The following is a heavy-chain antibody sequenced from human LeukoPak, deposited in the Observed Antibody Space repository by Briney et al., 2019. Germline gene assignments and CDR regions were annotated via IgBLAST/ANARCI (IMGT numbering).Heavy chain of an antibody. CDR3: ARDGDYVWGSYPYPDYYFDY. CDR1: GYTFTDYY. V-gene: IGHV1-2*06. J-gene: IGHJ4*02. CDR2: INPNSGGT. D-gene: IGHD3-16*01. Sequence: ASVKVSCKASGYTFTDYYMHWVRQAPGQGLEWMGRINPNSGGTNYAQKFQGRVTMTRATSISTAYMELSRLTSDDTAVYYCARDGDYVWGSYPYPDYYFDYWGQGTLVTVSS.